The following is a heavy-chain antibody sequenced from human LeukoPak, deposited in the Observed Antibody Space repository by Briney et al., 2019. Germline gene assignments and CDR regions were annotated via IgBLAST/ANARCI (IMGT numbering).Heavy chain of an antibody. V-gene: IGHV4-30-4*08. D-gene: IGHD5-18*01. CDR1: GGSISSGDYY. J-gene: IGHJ6*03. Sequence: PSQTLSLTCTVSGGSISSGDYYWSWIRQPPGKGLEWIGYICYSGSTYYNPSLKSRVTISVDTSKNQFSLKLSSVTAADTAVYYCARVPPVYTAYYYYYYMDVWGKGTTVTVSS. CDR2: ICYSGST. CDR3: ARVPPVYTAYYYYYYMDV.